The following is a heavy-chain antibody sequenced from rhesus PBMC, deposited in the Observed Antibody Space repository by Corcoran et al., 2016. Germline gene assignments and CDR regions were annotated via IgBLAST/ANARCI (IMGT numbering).Heavy chain of an antibody. D-gene: IGHD6-31*01. CDR1: GGSISADYY. Sequence: QVQLQESGPGLVKPSETLSLTCAVSGGSISADYYWSWIRQPPGKGLEGIGYIYGSGGGTTYHPSLKNRVTISIEPSKNQSSLKLSSVTAADTAVYYCAREGEYSSGWYWGQGVLVTVSS. J-gene: IGHJ4*01. V-gene: IGHV4-106*01. CDR3: AREGEYSSGWY. CDR2: IYGSGGGT.